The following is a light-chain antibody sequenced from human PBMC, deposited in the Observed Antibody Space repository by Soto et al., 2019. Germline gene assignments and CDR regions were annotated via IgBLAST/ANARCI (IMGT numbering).Light chain of an antibody. CDR1: QSVDNN. Sequence: EIVMTQSPVTLSASPGESATLSCRASQSVDNNVAWYQQKPGQAPRLLFYDASTRATGIPARFSGSGSGTEFTLTISSLQSEDFAVYYCQHYHGWPITFGQGRLLE. CDR2: DAS. CDR3: QHYHGWPIT. J-gene: IGKJ5*01. V-gene: IGKV3-15*01.